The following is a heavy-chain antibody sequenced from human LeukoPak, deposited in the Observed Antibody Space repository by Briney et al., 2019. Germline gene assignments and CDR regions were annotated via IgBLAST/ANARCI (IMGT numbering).Heavy chain of an antibody. CDR2: ISGGGGST. J-gene: IGHJ4*02. D-gene: IGHD2-8*02. Sequence: GGSLRLSCAASGFTFNNYAMNWVRQAPGKGLEWVSAISGGGGSTHYADSVKGRFTISRDNSKNTLYLQMNSLRAEDTAVYYCAKEGTGGSSPFGYWGQGTLVTVSS. V-gene: IGHV3-23*01. CDR1: GFTFNNYA. CDR3: AKEGTGGSSPFGY.